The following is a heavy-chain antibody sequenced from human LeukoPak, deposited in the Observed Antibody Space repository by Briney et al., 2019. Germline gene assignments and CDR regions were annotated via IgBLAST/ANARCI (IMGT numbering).Heavy chain of an antibody. CDR1: AFTFSRYG. V-gene: IGHV3-30*02. Sequence: PGGSLRLSCAASAFTFSRYGMHWVRQAPGKGLEWVALIRSDGNNKYYADSVKGRFTISRDNSKNTLSLQMNSLRTEDTAVYYCVKDRYGSGSDTPWGQGTLVTVSS. CDR3: VKDRYGSGSDTP. D-gene: IGHD3-10*01. CDR2: IRSDGNNK. J-gene: IGHJ5*02.